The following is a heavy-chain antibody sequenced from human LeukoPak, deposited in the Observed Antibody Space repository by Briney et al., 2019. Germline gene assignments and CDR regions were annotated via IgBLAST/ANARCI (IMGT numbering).Heavy chain of an antibody. D-gene: IGHD3-3*01. CDR2: ISGSGGST. V-gene: IGHV3-23*01. CDR3: AKVTGYDDFWRGYCLFDY. Sequence: GGSLRLSCAASGFTFSSYAMSWVRQAPGKGLEWVSAISGSGGSTYYADSVKGRFTISRDNSKNTLYLQMNSLRAEDTAVYYCAKVTGYDDFWRGYCLFDYWGQGTLVTVSS. CDR1: GFTFSSYA. J-gene: IGHJ4*02.